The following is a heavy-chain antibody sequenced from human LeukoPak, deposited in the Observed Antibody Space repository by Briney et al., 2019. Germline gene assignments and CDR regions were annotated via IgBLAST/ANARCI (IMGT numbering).Heavy chain of an antibody. J-gene: IGHJ2*01. Sequence: SQTLSLTCTVSGGSISSGSYYWSWIRQPAGKGLEWIGRIYTSGSTNYNPSLKSRVTMSVDTSKNQFSLKLSFVTAADTAVYYCASEPWGSHWYFDLWGRGTLVTVSS. CDR2: IYTSGST. CDR1: GGSISSGSYY. CDR3: ASEPWGSHWYFDL. V-gene: IGHV4-61*02. D-gene: IGHD7-27*01.